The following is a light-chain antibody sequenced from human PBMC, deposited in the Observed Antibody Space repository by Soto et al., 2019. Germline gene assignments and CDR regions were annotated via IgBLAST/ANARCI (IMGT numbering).Light chain of an antibody. V-gene: IGKV3-11*02. J-gene: IGKJ4*01. Sequence: EIVLTQSPATLSLSPGERATLSCRASQSIGSYLAWYQQKPGQAPRLHIYDASNRATGIPARFSGSGSGRDFTLTINSLEPEDFAVYYCQQRSNWPLTFGGGTKVEIK. CDR2: DAS. CDR3: QQRSNWPLT. CDR1: QSIGSY.